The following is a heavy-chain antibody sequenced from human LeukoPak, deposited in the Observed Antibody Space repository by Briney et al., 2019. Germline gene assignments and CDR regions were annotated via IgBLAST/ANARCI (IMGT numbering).Heavy chain of an antibody. Sequence: GGSLRLSCAASGFTFSSYAMNWVRQAPGKGLEWVANIKEDGTQTHYVDSVKGRFTISRDNAQNSLYLQMNSLRAEDTAVYYCASHGNWRFDHWGQGTLVTVSS. CDR1: GFTFSSYA. J-gene: IGHJ4*02. D-gene: IGHD1-20*01. V-gene: IGHV3-7*01. CDR2: IKEDGTQT. CDR3: ASHGNWRFDH.